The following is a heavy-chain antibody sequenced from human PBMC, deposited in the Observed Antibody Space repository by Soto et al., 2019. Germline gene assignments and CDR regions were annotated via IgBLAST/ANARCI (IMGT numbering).Heavy chain of an antibody. J-gene: IGHJ5*02. D-gene: IGHD6-13*01. CDR3: ARQLVRGNWFDP. CDR1: GYTFTGYA. V-gene: IGHV1-3*01. CDR2: INAGNGNT. Sequence: ASVKVSCKASGYTFTGYAMHWVRQAPGQRLEWMGWINAGNGNTKYSQKFQGRATITRDASASTAYMELSSLRSEDTAVYYCARQLVRGNWFDPWGQGTLVTVSS.